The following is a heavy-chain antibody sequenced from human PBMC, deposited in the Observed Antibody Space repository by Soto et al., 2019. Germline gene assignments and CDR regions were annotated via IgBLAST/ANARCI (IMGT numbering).Heavy chain of an antibody. V-gene: IGHV3-9*01. Sequence: GGSLRLSCAVSGFTFDDNAMHWVRQAPEKGLEWVSGINWKSDIGYADSVKGRFIISRDNAENYLYLQLNSRRGDDTALYYCERSLDRGGKTTLIYWGQGTQVTVSS. CDR1: GFTFDDNA. CDR3: ERSLDRGGKTTLIY. J-gene: IGHJ4*02. CDR2: INWKSDI. D-gene: IGHD4-17*01.